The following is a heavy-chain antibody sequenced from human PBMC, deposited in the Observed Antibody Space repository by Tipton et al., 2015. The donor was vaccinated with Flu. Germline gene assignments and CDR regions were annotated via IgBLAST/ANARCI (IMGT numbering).Heavy chain of an antibody. J-gene: IGHJ4*02. D-gene: IGHD7-27*01. CDR1: GDSISSDYY. V-gene: IGHV4-38-2*02. CDR2: FFRTGNT. CDR3: ARVGGGTDWGTIDY. Sequence: TLSLTCTISGDSISSDYYWGWIRRPPGKGLEWIGNFFRTGNTYHNPSLKSRVSISIDTSKNQSSLKVFSVTAADTAVYYCARVGGGTDWGTIDYWGQGTLVTVSS.